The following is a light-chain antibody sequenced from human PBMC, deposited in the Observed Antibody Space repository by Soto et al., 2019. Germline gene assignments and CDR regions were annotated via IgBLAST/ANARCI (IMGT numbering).Light chain of an antibody. CDR2: GTS. CDR1: QSVSRSN. J-gene: IGKJ5*01. CDR3: EQYGSSPPSIT. Sequence: EIVLTQSPDTLSLSPGERATVSCRASQSVSRSNLAWYQHKPGQAPRLLIYGTSNRATGIPDRFTGSGSGTDLTHTISSLEPEDFAVYYCEQYGSSPPSITFGQGTRLEIK. V-gene: IGKV3-20*01.